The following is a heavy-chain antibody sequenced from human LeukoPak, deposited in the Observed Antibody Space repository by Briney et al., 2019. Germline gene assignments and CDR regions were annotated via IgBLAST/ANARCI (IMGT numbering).Heavy chain of an antibody. V-gene: IGHV3-15*01. D-gene: IGHD5-18*01. CDR3: TTVGYSYGFNYYYGMDV. Sequence: SGGSLRLSCAASGFTFSNAWMNWVRQAPGKGLEWVGRIKSKTDGGTTDYAAPVKGRFTISRDDSKNTLYLQMNSLKTEDTAVYYCTTVGYSYGFNYYYGMDVWGQGTTVTVSS. CDR2: IKSKTDGGTT. CDR1: GFTFSNAW. J-gene: IGHJ6*02.